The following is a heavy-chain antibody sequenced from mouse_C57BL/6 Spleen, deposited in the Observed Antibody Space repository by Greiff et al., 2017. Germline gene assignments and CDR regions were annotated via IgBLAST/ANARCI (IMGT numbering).Heavy chain of an antibody. J-gene: IGHJ1*03. V-gene: IGHV14-2*01. D-gene: IGHD2-4*01. CDR2: IDPEDGET. Sequence: VQLQQSGAELVKPGASVKLSCTASGFNIKDYYMHWVKQRTEQGLEWIGRIDPEDGETKYAPNFQGKATITADTSSNTAYLQLSSLTSEDTAVYYCAYYYDYDDCGVWGTGATVTVSS. CDR3: AYYYDYDDCGV. CDR1: GFNIKDYY.